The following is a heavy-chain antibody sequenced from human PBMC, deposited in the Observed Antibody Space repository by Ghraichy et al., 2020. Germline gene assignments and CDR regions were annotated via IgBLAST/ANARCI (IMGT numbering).Heavy chain of an antibody. CDR2: ISYDGTTK. CDR3: ARDLPPSSHFYSYGYGSDY. CDR1: GFTFSNYA. D-gene: IGHD5-18*01. J-gene: IGHJ4*02. V-gene: IGHV3-30*03. Sequence: ALRLSCAASGFTFSNYAMHWVRQAPGRGLEWVAVISYDGTTKYYGDSVKGRFTISKDNSKNTLFLQVNSLRSEDTALSYCARDLPPSSHFYSYGYGSDYWGQGTLVTVSS.